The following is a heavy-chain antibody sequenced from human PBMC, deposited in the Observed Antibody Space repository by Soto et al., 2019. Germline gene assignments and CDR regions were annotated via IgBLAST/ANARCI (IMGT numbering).Heavy chain of an antibody. CDR1: GFKVGSSY. V-gene: IGHV3-53*01. CDR2: IVSGGST. Sequence: EVQVVESGGDLIQPGGSLRLSCAASGFKVGSSYVTWVRQAPGKGLEWVSVIVSGGSTHYAYSVTGRFTVSREVSNNTVYLHMTSLRAEDTAVYFCATDSPNVGIGYFDSWGLVTLVTVSS. CDR3: ATDSPNVGIGYFDS. D-gene: IGHD1-26*01. J-gene: IGHJ4*02.